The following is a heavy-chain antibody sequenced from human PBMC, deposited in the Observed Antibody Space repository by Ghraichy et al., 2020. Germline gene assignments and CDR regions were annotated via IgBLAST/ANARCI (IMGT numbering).Heavy chain of an antibody. CDR3: ARPTGASRGADNWFDP. CDR1: GGSISSSSYY. D-gene: IGHD4-17*01. J-gene: IGHJ5*02. CDR2: IYYSGST. V-gene: IGHV4-39*01. Sequence: SETLSLTCTVSGGSISSSSYYWGWIRQPPGKGLEWIGSIYYSGSTYYNPSLKSRVTISVDTSKNQFSLKLSSVTAADTAVYYCARPTGASRGADNWFDPWGQGTLVTVSS.